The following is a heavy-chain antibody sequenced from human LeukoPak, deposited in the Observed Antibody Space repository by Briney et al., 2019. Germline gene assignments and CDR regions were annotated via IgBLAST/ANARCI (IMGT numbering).Heavy chain of an antibody. CDR1: GFTVSSNY. CDR2: IYSGGST. CDR3: ARGALYCSSTSCSLDY. J-gene: IGHJ4*02. D-gene: IGHD2-2*01. V-gene: IGHV3-53*01. Sequence: GGSLRLSCAASGFTVSSNYMSWVRQAPGKGLEWVSVIYSGGSTYYADSVKGRFSISRDNSKNTLHLQMNSLRAEDTAVYYCARGALYCSSTSCSLDYWGQGTLVTVSS.